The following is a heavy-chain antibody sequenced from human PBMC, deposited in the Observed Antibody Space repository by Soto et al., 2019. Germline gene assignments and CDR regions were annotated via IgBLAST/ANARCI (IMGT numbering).Heavy chain of an antibody. CDR3: ARDCSYHDPIWGPYCYFDD. J-gene: IGHJ4*02. Sequence: GGSLRLSCEASGFTFYTYSMNWVRRAPGKGLEWVAYISSSGRQIFYADSVKGRFTVSRDNPKKSLFLQMNSLRAEDTAVYYCARDCSYHDPIWGPYCYFDDWGQGTPVTVSS. V-gene: IGHV3-21*01. D-gene: IGHD3-16*01. CDR1: GFTFYTYS. CDR2: ISSSGRQI.